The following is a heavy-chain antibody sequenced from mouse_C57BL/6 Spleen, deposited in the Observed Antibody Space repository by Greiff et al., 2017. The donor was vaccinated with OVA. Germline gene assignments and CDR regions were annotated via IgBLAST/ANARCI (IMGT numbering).Heavy chain of an antibody. V-gene: IGHV5-9-1*02. CDR2: ISSGGDYI. J-gene: IGHJ3*01. CDR1: GFTFSSYA. Sequence: EVKLVESGEGLVKPGGSLKLSCAASGFTFSSYAMSWVRQTPEKRLEWVAYISSGGDYIYYADTVKGRFTISRDNARNTLYLQMSSLKSEDTAMYYCTRDLGYSNPFAYWGQGTLVTVSA. D-gene: IGHD2-5*01. CDR3: TRDLGYSNPFAY.